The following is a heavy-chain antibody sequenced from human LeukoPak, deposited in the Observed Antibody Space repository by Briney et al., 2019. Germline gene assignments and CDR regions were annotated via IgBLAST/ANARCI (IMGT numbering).Heavy chain of an antibody. CDR1: GYTFTSYA. V-gene: IGHV1-3*01. J-gene: IGHJ4*02. Sequence: ASVKVSCKASGYTFTSYAMQWVRQAPGQRLEWMGWINAGNGNTKYSQKFQGRVTITRDTSASTAYMELSSLRSEDTAVYYCARDHGSGDFDYWGQGTLVTVSS. D-gene: IGHD3-10*01. CDR2: INAGNGNT. CDR3: ARDHGSGDFDY.